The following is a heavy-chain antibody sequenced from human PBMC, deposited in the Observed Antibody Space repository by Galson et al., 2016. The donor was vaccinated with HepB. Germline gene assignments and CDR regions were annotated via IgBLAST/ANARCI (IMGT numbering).Heavy chain of an antibody. CDR2: ISASGQTT. J-gene: IGHJ4*02. D-gene: IGHD2-15*01. CDR3: ARDNTGSHRSGFDY. V-gene: IGHV3-23*01. CDR1: GFTFNSYA. Sequence: SLRLSCAASGFTFNSYAMSWVRQAPGKGLEWVAGISASGQTTFYADSVTGRFTISRDNSKNTLNLQMNSLRAEDTAVYYCARDNTGSHRSGFDYWGQGTLVTVSS.